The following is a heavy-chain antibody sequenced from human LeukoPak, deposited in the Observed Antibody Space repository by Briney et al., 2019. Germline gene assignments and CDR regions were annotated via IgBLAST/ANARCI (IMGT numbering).Heavy chain of an antibody. D-gene: IGHD5-18*01. CDR3: ARGSSAAMEN. J-gene: IGHJ4*02. V-gene: IGHV3-21*01. CDR1: GFTFSSYA. CDR2: ISSSSSYI. Sequence: GGSLRLSCAASGFTFSSYAMSWVRQAPGKGLEWVSSISSSSSYIYYADSVKGRFTISRDNAKNSLYLQMNSLRAEDTAVYYCARGSSAAMENWGQGTLVTVSS.